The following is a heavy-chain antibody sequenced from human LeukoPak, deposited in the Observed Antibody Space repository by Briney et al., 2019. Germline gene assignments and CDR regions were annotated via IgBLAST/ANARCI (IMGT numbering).Heavy chain of an antibody. V-gene: IGHV3-48*03. CDR1: GFTFSSYE. CDR2: ISSSGSTI. J-gene: IGHJ4*02. CDR3: ARESSGWYDFDY. Sequence: PGGSLRLSCAASGFTFSSYEMNWVRQASGKGLEWVSYISSSGSTIFYADSVKGRFTITRDNAKNSLYPQMNSLRAEDTAVYYCARESSGWYDFDYWGQGTLVTVSS. D-gene: IGHD6-19*01.